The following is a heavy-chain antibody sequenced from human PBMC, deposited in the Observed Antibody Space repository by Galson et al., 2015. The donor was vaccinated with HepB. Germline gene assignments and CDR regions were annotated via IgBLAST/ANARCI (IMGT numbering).Heavy chain of an antibody. Sequence: SLRLSCAASGFSFRSYAMHWVRQAPGKGLEWVAVISYDGTWRYYADSVRGRFTISRDNSKSTLYLEMNGLTAEDTAVYYCAREGSSVWCLPFEYWGQGNLVTVSS. D-gene: IGHD6-19*01. CDR1: GFSFRSYA. V-gene: IGHV3-30*04. CDR2: ISYDGTWR. J-gene: IGHJ4*02. CDR3: AREGSSVWCLPFEY.